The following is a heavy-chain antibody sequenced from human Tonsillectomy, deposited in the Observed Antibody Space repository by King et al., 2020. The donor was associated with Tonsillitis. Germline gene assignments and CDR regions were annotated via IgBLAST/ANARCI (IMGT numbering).Heavy chain of an antibody. CDR2: IWYDGSNK. CDR3: ARDLYAPGGLAY. CDR1: GFTFSNYD. D-gene: IGHD2/OR15-2a*01. J-gene: IGHJ4*02. Sequence: HVQLVQSGGGVVQPGRSLRLSCAASGFTFSNYDIHWVRQAPGKGLEWVAVIWYDGSNKYYADSVKGRFTISRDNSKNTLYLQMNSLRAEDTAVYSCARDLYAPGGLAYWGQGTLVTVSS. V-gene: IGHV3-33*08.